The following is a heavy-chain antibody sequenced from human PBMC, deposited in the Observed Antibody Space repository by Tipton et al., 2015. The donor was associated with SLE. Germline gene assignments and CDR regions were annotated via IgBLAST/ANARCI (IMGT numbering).Heavy chain of an antibody. CDR1: GGFLRDYF. CDR3: VRGPRGSSGYPS. CDR2: IDQSGST. Sequence: TLSLTCDVYGGFLRDYFWSWIRQPPGKGLEWIGEIDQSGSTNYNPSLKSRVTMSGDTSKNEFSLKLISVTAADTAVYYCVRGPRGSSGYPSWGRGTLVTVSS. D-gene: IGHD3-22*01. V-gene: IGHV4-34*01. J-gene: IGHJ4*02.